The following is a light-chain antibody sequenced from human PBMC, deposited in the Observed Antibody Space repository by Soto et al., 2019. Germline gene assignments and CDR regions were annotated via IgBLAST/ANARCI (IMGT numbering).Light chain of an antibody. CDR3: AAWDDRLNGWV. V-gene: IGLV1-44*01. CDR1: SSNIGSSS. Sequence: QSVLTQPPSASGTPGQRVTISCSGSSSNIGSSSVNWYQQLPGTAPKVLIYSNNQRPSGVPDRFSGSKSGTSASLAISGLQSEDEADYYCAAWDDRLNGWVFGGGTKPTVL. J-gene: IGLJ3*02. CDR2: SNN.